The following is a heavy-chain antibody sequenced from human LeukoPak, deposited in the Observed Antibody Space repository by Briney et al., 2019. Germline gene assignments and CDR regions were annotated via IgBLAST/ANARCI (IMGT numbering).Heavy chain of an antibody. CDR1: GFTFSSYW. CDR3: ARDYYHNNYCMDA. V-gene: IGHV3-7*01. J-gene: IGHJ6*03. D-gene: IGHD3-22*01. CDR2: IKQDGSEK. Sequence: GGSLRLSCAASGFTFSSYWMSWVRQAPGKGLEWVANIKQDGSEKYYVDSVKGRFTISRDNAKNSLYLQMNSLRAEDTAVYYCARDYYHNNYCMDAWGKGTTVTVSS.